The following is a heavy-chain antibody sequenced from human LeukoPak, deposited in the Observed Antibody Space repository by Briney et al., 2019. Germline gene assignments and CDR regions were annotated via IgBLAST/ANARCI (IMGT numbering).Heavy chain of an antibody. D-gene: IGHD3-3*01. CDR1: GGSFSAYY. J-gene: IGHJ4*02. CDR3: ARLGAGPTYYDFWSGYSSFYFDY. V-gene: IGHV4-34*01. Sequence: PSETLSLTCAVYGGSFSAYYWSWVRQPPGKGLEWIGEINHSGNTNYNPSLKSRVTISVDTSKNQFSLKLSSVTAADTAVYYCARLGAGPTYYDFWSGYSSFYFDYWGQGTLVTVSS. CDR2: INHSGNT.